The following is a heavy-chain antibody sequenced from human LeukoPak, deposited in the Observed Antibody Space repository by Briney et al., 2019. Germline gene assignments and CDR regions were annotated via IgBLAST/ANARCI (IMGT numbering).Heavy chain of an antibody. V-gene: IGHV3-53*01. J-gene: IGHJ4*02. Sequence: GGSLRLSCAASGFTVSTNYMSWVRQAPGKGLEWVSIIYSGGSTYHADSVKGRFTISRDNSKNTLYLQMNSLRAEDTAVYYCARYHSSGWFDYWGQGTLVTVSS. CDR1: GFTVSTNY. CDR2: IYSGGST. CDR3: ARYHSSGWFDY. D-gene: IGHD6-19*01.